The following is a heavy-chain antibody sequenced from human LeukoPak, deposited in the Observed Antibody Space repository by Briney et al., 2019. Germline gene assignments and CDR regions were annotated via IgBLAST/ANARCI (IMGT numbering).Heavy chain of an antibody. CDR1: GISRSTSAMC. V-gene: IGHV2-70*01. CDR2: IDWDDDK. D-gene: IGHD3-22*01. J-gene: IGHJ6*02. CDR3: ARTRTMRATVIVEADGLDV. Sequence: SGPTLVHPTPTPTLTFTFSGISRSTSAMCVSWFRQPPGKALEWLAPIDWDDDKYYSIFLKTRLTISKDTSKNQVVLTMTNLDPVDTATYYCARTRTMRATVIVEADGLDVWGQGTTVTVSS.